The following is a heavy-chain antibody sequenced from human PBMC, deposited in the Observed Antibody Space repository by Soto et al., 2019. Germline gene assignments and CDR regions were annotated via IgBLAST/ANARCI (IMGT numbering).Heavy chain of an antibody. CDR2: IWYDGSNK. J-gene: IGHJ4*02. CDR1: GFTFSSYG. D-gene: IGHD3-10*01. Sequence: QVQLVESGGGVVQPGRSLRLSCAASGFTFSSYGMHWVRQAPGKGLEWVAVIWYDGSNKYYADSVKGRFTISRDNSKNTLYLQMKSLRAEDTAVYYCARDGHYYGPGSYGDYWGQGTLVTVSS. CDR3: ARDGHYYGPGSYGDY. V-gene: IGHV3-33*01.